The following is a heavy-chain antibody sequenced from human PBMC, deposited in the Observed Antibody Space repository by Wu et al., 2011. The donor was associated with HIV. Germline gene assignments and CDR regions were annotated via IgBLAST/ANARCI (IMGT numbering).Heavy chain of an antibody. V-gene: IGHV1-18*01. CDR3: TRSTEAADHPYYFLNI. CDR2: INPYNGNT. J-gene: IGHJ6*03. Sequence: QVQLVQSGAEVKKPGASVKVSCKASGYTFTNFGISWVRQAPGQGLEWMAWINPYNGNTNYAQKLQGRVTMTTDTSTSTAYMELRSLRSDDTAVYYCTRSTEAADHPYYFLNIWGERDHGHRLL. CDR1: GYTFTNFG. D-gene: IGHD6-13*01.